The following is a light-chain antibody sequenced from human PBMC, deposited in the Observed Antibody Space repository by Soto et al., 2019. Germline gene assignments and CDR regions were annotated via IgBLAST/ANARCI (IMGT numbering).Light chain of an antibody. CDR1: SSNIGGNS. V-gene: IGLV1-51*01. CDR2: DDD. J-gene: IGLJ1*01. Sequence: QSVMSQPPSVSAAPGQRVTISCSGSSSNIGGNSVSWDQQLPGTAPKLLIYDDDQRPSGIPDRFSGSKSGTSATLGITGFKTGDEADYYCGSWDSSLSAYVFGTGTKVTVL. CDR3: GSWDSSLSAYV.